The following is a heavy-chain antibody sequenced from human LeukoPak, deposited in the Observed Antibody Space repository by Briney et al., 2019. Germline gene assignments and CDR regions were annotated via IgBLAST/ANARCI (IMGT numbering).Heavy chain of an antibody. V-gene: IGHV3-23*01. CDR2: ISDTGNT. CDR3: ARVLRYCSGGNCYSGGLGYMDV. Sequence: GGSLRLSCAASGFTLSSYAMSWVRQAPGKGLEWVSAISDTGNTYHSDSVKGRFTISRDRSKNTLFLQMNRLRPEDAAVYYCARVLRYCSGGNCYSGGLGYMDVWGKGTTVTISS. J-gene: IGHJ6*03. CDR1: GFTLSSYA. D-gene: IGHD2-15*01.